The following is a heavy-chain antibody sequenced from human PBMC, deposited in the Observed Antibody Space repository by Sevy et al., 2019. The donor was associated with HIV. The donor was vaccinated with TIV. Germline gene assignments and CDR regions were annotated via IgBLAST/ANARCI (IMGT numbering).Heavy chain of an antibody. CDR3: ARELYCSGSLGFDY. J-gene: IGHJ4*02. CDR2: IWDDGSNK. D-gene: IGHD6-19*01. Sequence: GGSLRLSCAASGFTFSSYGMHWVRQAPGKGLEWVAVIWDDGSNKYYADSVKGRFTIPRDNSKNTLYLQMNSPKAEDTAVDYCARELYCSGSLGFDYWGQGTLVTVSS. V-gene: IGHV3-33*01. CDR1: GFTFSSYG.